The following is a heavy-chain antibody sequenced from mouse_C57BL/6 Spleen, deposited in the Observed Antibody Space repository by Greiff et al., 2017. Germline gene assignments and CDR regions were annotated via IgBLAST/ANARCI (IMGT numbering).Heavy chain of an antibody. J-gene: IGHJ2*01. CDR2: IYPGDGDT. CDR1: GYAFSSYW. Sequence: QVHVKQSGAELVKPGASVKISCKASGYAFSSYWMNWVKQRPGKGLEWIGQIYPGDGDTNYNGKFKGKATLTADKSSSTAYMQLSSLTSEDSAVYFCARSITTVVATDYFDYWGQGTTLTVSS. V-gene: IGHV1-80*01. D-gene: IGHD1-1*01. CDR3: ARSITTVVATDYFDY.